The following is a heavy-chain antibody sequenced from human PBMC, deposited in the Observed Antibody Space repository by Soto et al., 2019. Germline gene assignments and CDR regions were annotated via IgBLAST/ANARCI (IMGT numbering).Heavy chain of an antibody. CDR3: AKGGHEHYYYYYMDV. J-gene: IGHJ6*03. CDR2: ISYDGSNK. CDR1: GFTFSSYG. D-gene: IGHD1-26*01. V-gene: IGHV3-30*18. Sequence: QVQLVESGGGVVQPGRSLRLPCAASGFTFSSYGMHWVRQAPGKGLEWVAVISYDGSNKYYADSVKGRFTISRDNSKNTLYLQMNSLRAEDTAVYYCAKGGHEHYYYYYMDVWGKGTTVTVSS.